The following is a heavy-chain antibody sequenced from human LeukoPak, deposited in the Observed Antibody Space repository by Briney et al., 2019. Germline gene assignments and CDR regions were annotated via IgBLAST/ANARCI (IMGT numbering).Heavy chain of an antibody. V-gene: IGHV4-61*02. Sequence: SQTLSLTCTVSGGSINSGSYYWSWIRQPAGKGLEWIGRIYTSGSTKYNPSLKSRVTVSVDTSKNQFSLRLSSVTAADTAVYFCARGRDGSNDYFDYWGQGTLVTVSS. CDR2: IYTSGST. CDR3: ARGRDGSNDYFDY. CDR1: GGSINSGSYY. J-gene: IGHJ4*02. D-gene: IGHD5-24*01.